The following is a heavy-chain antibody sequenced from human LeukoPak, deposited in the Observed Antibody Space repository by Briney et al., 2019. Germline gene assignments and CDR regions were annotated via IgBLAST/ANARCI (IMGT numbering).Heavy chain of an antibody. Sequence: GGSLRLSCAASGFTLGSPWMHWVRQAPGKGLVWVSRINSDGSATAYADSVKGRFTISRDNAKNSLYLQMNSLRAEDTAVYYCARDSEGAAAATVLNWFDPRGQGTLVTVSS. CDR2: INSDGSAT. CDR1: GFTLGSPW. J-gene: IGHJ5*02. V-gene: IGHV3-74*01. D-gene: IGHD6-13*01. CDR3: ARDSEGAAAATVLNWFDP.